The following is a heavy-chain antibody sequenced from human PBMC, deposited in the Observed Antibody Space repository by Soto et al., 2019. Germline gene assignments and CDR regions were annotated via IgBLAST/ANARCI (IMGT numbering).Heavy chain of an antibody. Sequence: EVQLLESGGGLVQPGGSLRLSCAASGFTFSSYAMSWVRQAPGKGLEWVSAISGSGGSTYYADSVKGRFTISRDNSKNTLYLQMSSLRAEDTAVYYCAKVDYDFWSGTLDYWGQGTLVTVSS. J-gene: IGHJ4*02. CDR2: ISGSGGST. CDR1: GFTFSSYA. CDR3: AKVDYDFWSGTLDY. V-gene: IGHV3-23*01. D-gene: IGHD3-3*01.